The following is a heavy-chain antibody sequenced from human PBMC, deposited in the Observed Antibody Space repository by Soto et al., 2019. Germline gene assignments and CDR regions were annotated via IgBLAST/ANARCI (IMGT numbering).Heavy chain of an antibody. V-gene: IGHV4-34*01. CDR2: INHSGST. CDR1: GGSFSGYY. D-gene: IGHD4-17*01. Sequence: ASETLSLTCAVYGGSFSGYYWSWIRQPPGKGLEWIGEINHSGSTNYNPSLKSRVTISVDTSKNQFSLRLSSVTAAGTAVYYCARIDPVTTFDYWGQGTLVTVSS. J-gene: IGHJ4*02. CDR3: ARIDPVTTFDY.